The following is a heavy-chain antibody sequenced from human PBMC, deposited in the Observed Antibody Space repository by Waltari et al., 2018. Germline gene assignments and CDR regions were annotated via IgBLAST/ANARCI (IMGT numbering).Heavy chain of an antibody. V-gene: IGHV4-31*01. CDR2: IYYSGST. J-gene: IGHJ4*02. CDR3: ARVVADDYGDYNFDY. CDR1: GGSISSGGYY. Sequence: QVQLQESGPGLVKPSQTLSLTCTVSGGSISSGGYYWSWLRQHPGKGLEWIGYIYYSGSTYYNPSLKSLVTISVDTSKNQFSLKLSSVTAADTAVYYCARVVADDYGDYNFDYWGQGTLVTVSS. D-gene: IGHD4-17*01.